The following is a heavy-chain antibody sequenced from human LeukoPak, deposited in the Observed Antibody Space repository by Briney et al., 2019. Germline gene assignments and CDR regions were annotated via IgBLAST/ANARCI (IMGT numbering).Heavy chain of an antibody. Sequence: SETLSLTCTVSGGSISSYYWSWIRQPPGKGLEWIGYIYTSGSTNYNPSLKSRVTISVDTSKNQFSLKLSSVTAADTAVYYCARRNFDSPYWYFDLWGRGTLVTVSS. J-gene: IGHJ2*01. CDR3: ARRNFDSPYWYFDL. CDR1: GGSISSYY. CDR2: IYTSGST. V-gene: IGHV4-4*09. D-gene: IGHD3-9*01.